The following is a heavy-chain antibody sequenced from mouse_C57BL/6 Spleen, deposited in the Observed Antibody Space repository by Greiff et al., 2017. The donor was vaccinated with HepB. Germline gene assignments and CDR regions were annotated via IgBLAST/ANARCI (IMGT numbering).Heavy chain of an antibody. D-gene: IGHD4-1*01. J-gene: IGHJ2*01. V-gene: IGHV5-17*01. CDR3: ARGEAGGFDY. CDR2: ISSGSSTI. Sequence: EVKLMESGGGLVKPGGSLKLSCAASGFTFSDYGMHWVRQAPEKGLEWVAYISSGSSTIYYADTVKGRFTISRDNAKNTLFLQMTSLRSEDTAMYYCARGEAGGFDYWGQGTTLTVSS. CDR1: GFTFSDYG.